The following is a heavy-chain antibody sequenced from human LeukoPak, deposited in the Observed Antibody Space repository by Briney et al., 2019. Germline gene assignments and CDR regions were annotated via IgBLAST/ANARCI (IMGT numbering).Heavy chain of an antibody. CDR2: IYYSGST. CDR1: GGSISSYY. CDR3: ARGGYYGSGNDFRFDP. Sequence: SETLSLTCTVSGGSISSYYWSWIRQPPGKGLEWIGYIYYSGSTNYKTSLKSRVTISVDTSKNQFSLKLSSVTAADTAVYYCARGGYYGSGNDFRFDPWGQGTLVTVSS. V-gene: IGHV4-59*01. J-gene: IGHJ5*02. D-gene: IGHD3-10*01.